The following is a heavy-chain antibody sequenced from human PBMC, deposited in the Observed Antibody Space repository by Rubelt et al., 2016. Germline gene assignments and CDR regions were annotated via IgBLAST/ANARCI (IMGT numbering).Heavy chain of an antibody. D-gene: IGHD3-22*01. CDR3: ARYYYDSSGYVYFDY. CDR2: INAGNGNT. Sequence: QVQLVQSGAEVKKPGASVKVSCKASGYTFTSYAMHWVRQAPGQRLEWMGWINAGNGNTKYSQKFQVRVTMTRDTSASTAYMELSSLRSEDTAVYYCARYYYDSSGYVYFDYWGQGTLVTVSS. J-gene: IGHJ4*02. CDR1: GYTFTSYA. V-gene: IGHV1-3*01.